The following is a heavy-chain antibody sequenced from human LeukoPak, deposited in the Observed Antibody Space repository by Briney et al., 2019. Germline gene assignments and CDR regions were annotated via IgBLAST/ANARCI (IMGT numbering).Heavy chain of an antibody. CDR2: IYYTGST. CDR3: ARHRLEGDTFDI. J-gene: IGHJ3*02. CDR1: GGSVSSNDYY. D-gene: IGHD3-3*01. Sequence: ASETLSLTCTVSGGSVSSNDYYWGWIRQPPGKGLGWIGSIYYTGSTYYTPSLKSGFTISIDTSKNLFSLNLSSMTAADTAVYYCARHRLEGDTFDIWGQGTMVTVSS. V-gene: IGHV4-39*01.